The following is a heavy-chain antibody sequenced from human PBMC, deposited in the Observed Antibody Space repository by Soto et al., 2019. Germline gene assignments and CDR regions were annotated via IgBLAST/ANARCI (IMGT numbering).Heavy chain of an antibody. CDR1: GGSFSGYY. CDR3: ARAAGYNWFDP. D-gene: IGHD6-13*01. Sequence: SETLSLTCAVYGGSFSGYYWSWIRQPPGKGLEWIGEINHSGSTNYNPSLKSRVTISVDTSKNQFSLKLSSVTAADTAVYYCARAAGYNWFDPWGQGTLVTVSS. V-gene: IGHV4-34*01. J-gene: IGHJ5*02. CDR2: INHSGST.